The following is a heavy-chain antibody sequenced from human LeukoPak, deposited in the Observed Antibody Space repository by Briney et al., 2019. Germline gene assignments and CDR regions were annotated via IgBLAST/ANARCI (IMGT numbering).Heavy chain of an antibody. J-gene: IGHJ4*02. CDR3: AMSSGWYGKRGYYFDY. CDR2: INHSGST. V-gene: IGHV4-38-2*02. Sequence: PSETLSLTCTVSGDSISADYYWAWIRQPPGKGLEWIGEINHSGSTNYNPSLKSRVTISVDTSKNQFSLKLSSVTAADTAVYYCAMSSGWYGKRGYYFDYWGQGTLVTVSS. CDR1: GDSISADYY. D-gene: IGHD6-19*01.